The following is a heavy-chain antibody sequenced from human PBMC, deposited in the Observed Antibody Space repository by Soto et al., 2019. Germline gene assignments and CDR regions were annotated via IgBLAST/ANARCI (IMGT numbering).Heavy chain of an antibody. V-gene: IGHV1-18*01. J-gene: IGHJ4*02. CDR3: AGTGFHFGGYGGRYFDY. D-gene: IGHD5-12*01. Sequence: QVQLVQSGAEVKKPGASVKVSCKASGYTFTSYGISWVRQAPGQGLEWMGWISAYNGNTNYAQKLQGRVTMTTDTSTMTGHTELRGLGSDDPGREYCAGTGFHFGGYGGRYFDYRGQGTLVTVSS. CDR2: ISAYNGNT. CDR1: GYTFTSYG.